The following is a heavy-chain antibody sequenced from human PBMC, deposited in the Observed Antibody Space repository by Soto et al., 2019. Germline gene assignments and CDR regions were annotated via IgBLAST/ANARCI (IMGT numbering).Heavy chain of an antibody. V-gene: IGHV4-4*02. D-gene: IGHD3-10*01. J-gene: IGHJ4*02. Sequence: TKSLTYVFSSGYVRNTNGWSWVRQPPGKGLEWIVEIYHTGTTNYNPSLKSRVTMSVDKSKNQFSLNLTSVTAADTAVYYCARAITMFRGVIYYFDYWGQGTLVTVSS. CDR3: ARAITMFRGVIYYFDY. CDR2: IYHTGTT. CDR1: SGYVRNTNG.